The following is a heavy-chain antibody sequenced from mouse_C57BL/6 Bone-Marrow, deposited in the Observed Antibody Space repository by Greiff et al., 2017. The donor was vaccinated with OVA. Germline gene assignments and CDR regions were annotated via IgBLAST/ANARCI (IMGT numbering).Heavy chain of an antibody. CDR1: GYAFSSYW. CDR3: ARHYGSSFDY. V-gene: IGHV1-80*01. J-gene: IGHJ2*01. CDR2: IYPGDGDT. Sequence: QVQLKESGAELVKPGASVKISCKASGYAFSSYWMNWVKQRPGQGLEWIGQIYPGDGDTNYNGKFKGKATLTADKSSSTAYMQLSSLTSEDSAVYFCARHYGSSFDYWGQGTTLTVSS. D-gene: IGHD1-1*01.